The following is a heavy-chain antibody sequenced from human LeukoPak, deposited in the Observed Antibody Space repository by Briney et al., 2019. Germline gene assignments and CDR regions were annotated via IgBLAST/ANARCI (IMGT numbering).Heavy chain of an antibody. CDR1: GFTFSSYA. V-gene: IGHV3-23*01. J-gene: IGHJ4*02. CDR2: ISGSGGST. D-gene: IGHD3-22*01. CDR3: ASTSNYYYDSSGYYFY. Sequence: GGSLRLSCAAPGFTFSSYAMSWVRQAPGKGLEWVSAISGSGGSTYYADSGKGRFTISRDNSKNTLYLQMNSLRAEDTAVYYCASTSNYYYDSSGYYFYWGQGTLVTVSS.